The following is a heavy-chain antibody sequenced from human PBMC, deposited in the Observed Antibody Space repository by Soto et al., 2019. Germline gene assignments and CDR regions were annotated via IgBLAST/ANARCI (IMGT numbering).Heavy chain of an antibody. CDR1: GFMYSDYW. Sequence: GGSLRLSCAASGFMYSDYWMHWVRQAPGKGLDWVSRIKNDGTGTMYADSVKGRLSISRDNAKNTLYLQMNSLRVEDTAVYYCARDLERFLEWLPRYYYYYGMDVWGQGTTVTVSS. V-gene: IGHV3-74*03. D-gene: IGHD3-3*01. CDR2: IKNDGTGT. J-gene: IGHJ6*02. CDR3: ARDLERFLEWLPRYYYYYGMDV.